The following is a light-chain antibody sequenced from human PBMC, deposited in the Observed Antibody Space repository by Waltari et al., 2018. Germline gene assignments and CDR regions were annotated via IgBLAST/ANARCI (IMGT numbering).Light chain of an antibody. CDR3: ASYTSTNTVI. V-gene: IGLV2-14*03. Sequence: QSALTHPASVSAAPGQSITLSCTGTSIDMCGYHYVVWYQQHPCKVPKLMIYDVARWPSGVSNRFSCSKSCNTASLTISGLQAEDEADYYCASYTSTNTVIFGGGTKVTVL. J-gene: IGLJ2*01. CDR2: DVA. CDR1: SIDMCGYHY.